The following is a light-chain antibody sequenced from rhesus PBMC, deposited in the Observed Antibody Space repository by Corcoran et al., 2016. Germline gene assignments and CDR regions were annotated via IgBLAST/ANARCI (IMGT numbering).Light chain of an antibody. CDR3: SSYATSGTYV. CDR1: SSDIGGYNR. Sequence: QAAPTQSPSVSGSPGQSVTISCTGTSSDIGGYNRVSWYQQPPGKAPKLIIYEVSKRPSGVSDRFSGSKSGNTASLTISGLQAEDEADFHCSSYATSGTYVFGGGTRLTVL. J-gene: IGLJ1*01. V-gene: IGLV2-13*03. CDR2: EVS.